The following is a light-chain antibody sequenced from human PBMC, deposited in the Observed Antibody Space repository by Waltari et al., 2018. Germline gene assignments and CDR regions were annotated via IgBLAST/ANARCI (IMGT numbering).Light chain of an antibody. CDR2: GAS. CDR1: QSVSRT. CDR3: QHYVRLPAT. Sequence: EIVLTQSPGTLSLSPGERATLSCRASQSVSRTLAWYQQKPGQAPRLLIYGASTRATGIPEGFRGGGSGTDFSLTINRLEPEDFAVYYCQHYVRLPATFGQGTKVEIK. J-gene: IGKJ1*01. V-gene: IGKV3-20*01.